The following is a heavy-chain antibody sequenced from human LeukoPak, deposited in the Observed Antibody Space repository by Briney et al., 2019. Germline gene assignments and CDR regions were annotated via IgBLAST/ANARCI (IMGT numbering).Heavy chain of an antibody. D-gene: IGHD1-26*01. CDR2: IYYSGST. Sequence: SETLSLTCTVSGGSVSSGSYYWGWIRQPPGKGLEWIGSIYYSGSTYYNPSLKSRVTISVDTSKNQFSLKLSSVTAADTAVYYCARSALGRDAFDIWGQGTMVTVSS. CDR3: ARSALGRDAFDI. J-gene: IGHJ3*02. CDR1: GGSVSSGSYY. V-gene: IGHV4-39*07.